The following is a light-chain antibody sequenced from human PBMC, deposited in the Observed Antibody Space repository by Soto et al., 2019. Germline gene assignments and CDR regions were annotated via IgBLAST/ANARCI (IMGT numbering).Light chain of an antibody. Sequence: DVPLTQSPSSLSASVGDRVTISCRASQNINTYLNWYQHKPGKAPNLLIYAASTVHTGVPLRFSGSGSVTDFTHTISSLASEDCATYYCQESYSTQYTFGQGTKRAI. V-gene: IGKV1-39*01. CDR1: QNINTY. CDR2: AAS. CDR3: QESYSTQYT. J-gene: IGKJ2*01.